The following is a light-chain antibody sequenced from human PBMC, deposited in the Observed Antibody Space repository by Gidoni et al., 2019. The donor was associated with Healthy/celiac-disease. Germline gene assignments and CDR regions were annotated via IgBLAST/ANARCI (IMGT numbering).Light chain of an antibody. CDR2: GNS. J-gene: IGLJ3*02. CDR1: SSNIGAGYA. Sequence: QSVLTQPPAVSGAPGQRVTISCTGSSSNIGAGYAVHWYQQLPGTAPKLLIYGNSNLPSGVPDRFSGSKSGTSASLAITGLQAEDDADYYCQSYDSSLVFGGGTKLTV. CDR3: QSYDSSLV. V-gene: IGLV1-40*01.